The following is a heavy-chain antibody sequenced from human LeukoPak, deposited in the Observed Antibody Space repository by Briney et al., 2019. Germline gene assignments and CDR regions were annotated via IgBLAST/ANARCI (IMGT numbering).Heavy chain of an antibody. V-gene: IGHV4-59*12. CDR3: AREASGSSDFDY. Sequence: SETLSLTCTVSGGTISRYYWSWIRQPPGKGLEWIAYIDYSGSTNYNPSLKSRVTISVDTSKNQFSLKLSSVTAADTAVYYCAREASGSSDFDYWGQGTLVTVSS. CDR2: IDYSGST. CDR1: GGTISRYY. J-gene: IGHJ4*02. D-gene: IGHD3-10*01.